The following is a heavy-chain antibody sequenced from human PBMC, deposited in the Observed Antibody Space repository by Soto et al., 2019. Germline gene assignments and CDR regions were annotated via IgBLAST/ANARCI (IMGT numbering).Heavy chain of an antibody. CDR2: ISYDGSNK. CDR3: ARGCSSTSCYDYYYYGMDV. CDR1: GFTFSSYA. V-gene: IGHV3-30-3*01. D-gene: IGHD2-2*01. Sequence: GGSLRLSCAASGFTFSSYAMHWVRQAPGKGLEWVAVISYDGSNKYYADSVKGRFTISRDNSKNTLYLQMNSLRAEDTAVYYCARGCSSTSCYDYYYYGMDVWGQGTTVTVSS. J-gene: IGHJ6*02.